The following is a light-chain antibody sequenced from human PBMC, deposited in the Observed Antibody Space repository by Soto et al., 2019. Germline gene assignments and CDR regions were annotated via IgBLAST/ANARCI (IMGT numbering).Light chain of an antibody. Sequence: DIQLTQSPSFLSASVGDRVTITCRASQGISSYLALYQQKPGKAPKLLIYAASTLQSGVPSRFSGSGSGTEFTLTISSLQPEDFATYYCQQLNSYPRTFGGGTKVEIK. CDR3: QQLNSYPRT. J-gene: IGKJ4*01. CDR1: QGISSY. V-gene: IGKV1-9*01. CDR2: AAS.